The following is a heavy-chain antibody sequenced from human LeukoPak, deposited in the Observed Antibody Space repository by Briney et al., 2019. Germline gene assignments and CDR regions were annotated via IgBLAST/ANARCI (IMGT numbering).Heavy chain of an antibody. CDR1: GYTFTGYY. D-gene: IGHD2-2*01. CDR2: INPNSGGT. CDR3: ARAAGVPAARYAFDI. V-gene: IGHV1-2*04. J-gene: IGHJ3*02. Sequence: ASVKVSCKASGYTFTGYYMHWVRQAPGQGLEWRGRINPNSGGTNYAQKFQGWVTMTRDTSISTAYMELSRLRSDDTAVYYCARAAGVPAARYAFDIWGQGTMVTVSS.